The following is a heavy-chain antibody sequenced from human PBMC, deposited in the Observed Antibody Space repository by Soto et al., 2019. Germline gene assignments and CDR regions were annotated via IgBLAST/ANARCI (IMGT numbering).Heavy chain of an antibody. D-gene: IGHD4-4*01. CDR2: ISGSGGST. Sequence: EVQLLESGGGLVQSGGSLRLSCAASGFTFSSYAMSWVRQAPGKGLEWVSTISGSGGSTYYADSVKGRFTISRDNSKNTLYLQMNSLRAEDTAAYYCAKDAGFDDYSTFDYWGQGTLVTVSS. J-gene: IGHJ4*02. V-gene: IGHV3-23*01. CDR3: AKDAGFDDYSTFDY. CDR1: GFTFSSYA.